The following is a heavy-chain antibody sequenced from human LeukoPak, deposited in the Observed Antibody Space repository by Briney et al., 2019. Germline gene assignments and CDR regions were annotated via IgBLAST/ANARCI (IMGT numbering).Heavy chain of an antibody. CDR3: AKSVGSGGYYNNDC. J-gene: IGHJ4*02. D-gene: IGHD3-10*01. CDR1: GFTFSSYA. V-gene: IGHV3-23*01. Sequence: GGSLTLSCAASGFTFSSYAMTWVRQAPGQGLEWVSGITSGGGTYYADSVKGRFTISRDNSKNTLYVQMNSLRDEDTAVYYCAKSVGSGGYYNNDCWGQGTLVTVSS. CDR2: ITSGGGT.